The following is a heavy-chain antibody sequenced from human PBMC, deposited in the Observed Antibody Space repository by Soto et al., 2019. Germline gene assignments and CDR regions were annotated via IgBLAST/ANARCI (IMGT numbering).Heavy chain of an antibody. CDR1: GGTFSSYA. CDR3: ARVEKGYGPRFDY. V-gene: IGHV1-69*13. D-gene: IGHD5-18*01. CDR2: IIPIFGTA. J-gene: IGHJ4*02. Sequence: GASVKVSCKASGGTFSSYAISWVRQAPGQGLEWMGGIIPIFGTANYAQKFQGRVTITADESTSTAYMELSSLRSEDTAVYYCARVEKGYGPRFDYWGQGTLVTVSS.